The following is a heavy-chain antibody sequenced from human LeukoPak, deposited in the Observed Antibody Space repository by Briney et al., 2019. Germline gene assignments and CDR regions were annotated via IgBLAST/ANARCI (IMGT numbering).Heavy chain of an antibody. J-gene: IGHJ4*02. CDR3: AKGTMATITPSSFDY. CDR1: GFTFDDYA. D-gene: IGHD5-24*01. CDR2: ISWNSGSI. V-gene: IGHV3-9*03. Sequence: GRSLRLSCAASGFTFDDYAMHWVRQAPGKGLEWVSGISWNSGSIGYADSVKGRFTISRDNAKNSLYRQMNSLRAEDMALYYCAKGTMATITPSSFDYWGQGTLVTVSS.